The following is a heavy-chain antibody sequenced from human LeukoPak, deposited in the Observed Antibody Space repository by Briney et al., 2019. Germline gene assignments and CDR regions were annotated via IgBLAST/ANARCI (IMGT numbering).Heavy chain of an antibody. Sequence: GSLLLSCAASGFSFNICAMSWVRRAPGKGLEWVSSIGSTDIYYADSVEGRFTVSTDNSKNTMYLHLNSLRAEDSAVYYCAKDATPGNSIWDYFAFWGQGTVVTVSS. J-gene: IGHJ4*02. V-gene: IGHV3-23*01. D-gene: IGHD1-7*01. CDR1: GFSFNICA. CDR2: IGSTDI. CDR3: AKDATPGNSIWDYFAF.